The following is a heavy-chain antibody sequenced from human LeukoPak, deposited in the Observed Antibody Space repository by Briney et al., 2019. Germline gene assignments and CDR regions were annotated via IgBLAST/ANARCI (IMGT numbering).Heavy chain of an antibody. J-gene: IGHJ4*02. V-gene: IGHV3-11*04. Sequence: GGSLRLSCAASGFTFSDYYMSWIRQAPGKGLEWASHISPSGNNIYYAASVKGRFTISRDNAKNSLYLQMNSLRAEDTAEYYCVPYSSSSGTLNYWGQGALVTVSS. CDR1: GFTFSDYY. D-gene: IGHD6-6*01. CDR3: VPYSSSSGTLNY. CDR2: ISPSGNNI.